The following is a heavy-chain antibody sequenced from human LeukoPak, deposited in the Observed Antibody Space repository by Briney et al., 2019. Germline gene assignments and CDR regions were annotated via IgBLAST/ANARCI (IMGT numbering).Heavy chain of an antibody. J-gene: IGHJ3*01. Sequence: SETLSLTCTVSGGSISSGDYYWSWIRQPPGKGLEWIGYIYYSGSTYYNPSLKSRVTISVDTSKNQFSLKLSSVTAADTAVYYCARISDYYDSSGKKWGKGKRVPVSS. CDR2: IYYSGST. V-gene: IGHV4-30-4*08. CDR1: GGSISSGDYY. D-gene: IGHD3-22*01. CDR3: ARISDYYDSSGKK.